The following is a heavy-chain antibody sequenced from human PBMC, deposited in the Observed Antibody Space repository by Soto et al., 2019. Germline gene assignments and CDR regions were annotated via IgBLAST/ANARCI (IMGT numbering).Heavy chain of an antibody. D-gene: IGHD3-16*01. J-gene: IGHJ5*02. V-gene: IGHV3-53*01. CDR3: ARAPPGGEGGVDL. CDR2: IYTGGNT. Sequence: PGGSLRLSCAASGFTVSVNNMNWVRQAPGKGLEWVSTIYTGGNTYYADSVKGRFTISRESSKNTLSLQMNSLRADDTAVYYCARAPPGGEGGVDLWGQGTLVTVSS. CDR1: GFTVSVNN.